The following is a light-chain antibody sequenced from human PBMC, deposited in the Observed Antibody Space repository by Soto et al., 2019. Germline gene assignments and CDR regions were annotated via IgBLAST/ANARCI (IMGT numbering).Light chain of an antibody. J-gene: IGKJ1*01. CDR3: QQCGSSPWT. CDR1: QSVRTD. CDR2: AAS. Sequence: EIVMTQSPATLFVSPGERATLSCRASQSVRTDLAWYQQKPGQPPRLLIYAASSRATGIPDRFSGGGSGTDFTLTISRLEPEDFAVYYCQQCGSSPWTFGQGTKVDIK. V-gene: IGKV3-20*01.